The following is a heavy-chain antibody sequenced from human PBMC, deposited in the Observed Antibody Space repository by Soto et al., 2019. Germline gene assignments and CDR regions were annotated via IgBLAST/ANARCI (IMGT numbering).Heavy chain of an antibody. D-gene: IGHD3-10*01. J-gene: IGHJ6*02. Sequence: SETLSLTCTVSGGSISSGDYYWSWIRQPPGKGLEWIGYIYYSGSTYYNPSLRSRVTISVDTSKNQFSVKLSSVTAADTAVYYCAREQLPYYGMDVWGQGTTVTVS. CDR3: AREQLPYYGMDV. CDR2: IYYSGST. V-gene: IGHV4-30-4*01. CDR1: GGSISSGDYY.